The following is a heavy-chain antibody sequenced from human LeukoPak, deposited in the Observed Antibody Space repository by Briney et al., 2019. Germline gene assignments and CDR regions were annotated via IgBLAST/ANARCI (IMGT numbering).Heavy chain of an antibody. Sequence: GGSLRLSCAASGFTFSSYSMNWVRQAPGKGLEWVSYISRSSSTIYYADSVKGRFTISRDNAKNSLYLQMNSLRAEDTAVYYCAREVQLERLGAFDIWGQGTMVTVSS. J-gene: IGHJ3*02. CDR1: GFTFSSYS. V-gene: IGHV3-48*01. D-gene: IGHD1-1*01. CDR2: ISRSSSTI. CDR3: AREVQLERLGAFDI.